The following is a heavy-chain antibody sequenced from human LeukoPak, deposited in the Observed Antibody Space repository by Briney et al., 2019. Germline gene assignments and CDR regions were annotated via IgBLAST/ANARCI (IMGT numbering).Heavy chain of an antibody. CDR3: AREEVYGGNSGARAIDY. J-gene: IGHJ4*02. CDR1: GYTFTSYG. CDR2: ISAYNGNT. V-gene: IGHV1-18*01. D-gene: IGHD4-23*01. Sequence: ASVKVSCKASGYTFTSYGISWVRQAPGQGLEWMGWISAYNGNTNYAQKLQGRVTMTTDTSTSTAYMELRSLRFDDTAVYYCAREEVYGGNSGARAIDYWGQGILVIVSS.